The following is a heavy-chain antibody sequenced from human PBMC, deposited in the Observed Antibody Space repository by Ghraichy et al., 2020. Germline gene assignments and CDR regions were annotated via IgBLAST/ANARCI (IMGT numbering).Heavy chain of an antibody. CDR3: ARVTMIVEIDY. CDR1: GYSISSGYY. D-gene: IGHD3-22*01. Sequence: SETLSLTCTVSGYSISSGYYWVWIRQPPGKGREWIGSIYHSGSTYYNPSLKSRVTISVDTSKNQFSLKLSSVTAADTAVYYCARVTMIVEIDYWGQGTLVTVSS. J-gene: IGHJ4*02. CDR2: IYHSGST. V-gene: IGHV4-38-2*02.